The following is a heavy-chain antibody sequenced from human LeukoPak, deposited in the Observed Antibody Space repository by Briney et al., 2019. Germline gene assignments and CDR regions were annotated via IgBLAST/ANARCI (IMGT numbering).Heavy chain of an antibody. CDR2: ISYDGSNK. CDR3: ARSQQLPLISHAFDI. V-gene: IGHV3-30*04. Sequence: GGSLRLSCAASGFTFSSYAMHWVRQAPGKGLEWVAVISYDGSNKYYADSVKGRFTISRDNAQNSLYLQMNSLRAEDTAVYYCARSQQLPLISHAFDIWGQGTLVTVSS. J-gene: IGHJ3*02. D-gene: IGHD5-18*01. CDR1: GFTFSSYA.